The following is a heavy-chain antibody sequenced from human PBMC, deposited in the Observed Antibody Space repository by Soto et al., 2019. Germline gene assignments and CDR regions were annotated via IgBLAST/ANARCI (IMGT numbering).Heavy chain of an antibody. CDR1: GGSISRHY. Sequence: SETLSLTCTVSGGSISRHYWNWIRQPAGTGLEWIGRLYSSGSPKYNPSLKSRVTLSVDTSNNQFSLALTSVTAADTAVYFCAREYYSGSGTYYAPFDFWGQGTLVTVSS. V-gene: IGHV4-4*07. CDR2: LYSSGSP. D-gene: IGHD3-10*01. J-gene: IGHJ4*02. CDR3: AREYYSGSGTYYAPFDF.